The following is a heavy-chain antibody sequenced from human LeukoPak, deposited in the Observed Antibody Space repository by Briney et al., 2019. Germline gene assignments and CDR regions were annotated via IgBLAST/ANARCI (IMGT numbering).Heavy chain of an antibody. J-gene: IGHJ6*02. CDR1: GFTFSSYW. Sequence: GGSLRLSCAASGFTFSSYWMHWVRQAPGKGLVWVSRINTDGSSTSYADSVKGRFTISRDNSKNTLYLQMNSLRAEDTAVYYCARVPITMVRGVIIYYGMDVWGQGTTVTVSS. CDR3: ARVPITMVRGVIIYYGMDV. V-gene: IGHV3-74*01. CDR2: INTDGSST. D-gene: IGHD3-10*01.